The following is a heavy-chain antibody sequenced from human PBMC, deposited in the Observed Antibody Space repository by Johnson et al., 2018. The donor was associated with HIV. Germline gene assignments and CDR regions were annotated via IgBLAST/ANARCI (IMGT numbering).Heavy chain of an antibody. Sequence: QVQLVESGGGVVQPGRSLRLSCAASGFTFSSYAMHWVRQAPGKGLEWVAVISYDGSNKYYADSVNGRFTISRDNSKNTLYLQMNSLRAEDTAVYYCAKVHSSSSNGFDIWGQGTMVTVSS. CDR2: ISYDGSNK. V-gene: IGHV3-30*04. J-gene: IGHJ3*02. CDR1: GFTFSSYA. D-gene: IGHD6-6*01. CDR3: AKVHSSSSNGFDI.